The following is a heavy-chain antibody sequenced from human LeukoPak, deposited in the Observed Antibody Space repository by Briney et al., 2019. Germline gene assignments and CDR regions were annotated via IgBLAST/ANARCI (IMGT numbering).Heavy chain of an antibody. J-gene: IGHJ4*02. Sequence: GGSLRLSCTASGFTFKTYGMHWVRQAPGKGLEWVGFIQYDETEIYSADSVKGRFTFSRDNFKSTLYLQMNSLRAEDTAVYYCAKGIGLAVAGLHYWGQGTLVTVSS. V-gene: IGHV3-30*02. CDR1: GFTFKTYG. CDR3: AKGIGLAVAGLHY. D-gene: IGHD6-19*01. CDR2: IQYDETEI.